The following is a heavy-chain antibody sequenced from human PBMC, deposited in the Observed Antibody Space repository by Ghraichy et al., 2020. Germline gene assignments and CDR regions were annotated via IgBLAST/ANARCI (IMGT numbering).Heavy chain of an antibody. CDR3: AKDGIPGYSSGWYNGFYFDY. Sequence: GESLNISCAASGFTFSSYGMHWVRQAPGKGLEWVAFIRYDGSNKYYADSVKGRFTISRDNSKNTLYLQMNSLRAEDTAVYYCAKDGIPGYSSGWYNGFYFDYWGQGTLVTVSS. CDR2: IRYDGSNK. J-gene: IGHJ4*02. CDR1: GFTFSSYG. V-gene: IGHV3-30*02. D-gene: IGHD6-19*01.